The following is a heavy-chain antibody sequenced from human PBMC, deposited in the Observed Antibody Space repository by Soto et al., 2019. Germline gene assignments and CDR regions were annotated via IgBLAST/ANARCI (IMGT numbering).Heavy chain of an antibody. V-gene: IGHV3-23*01. CDR3: ARERAAAGDFDY. D-gene: IGHD6-13*01. Sequence: EVPLLESGGGLVKPGGSLRLSCAASGFTFSNYAMSWVRQAPGEGLEWVSAINGRGGSTYYADSVKGRFTISRDNSKNMLYLQMNSLRVEDTAVYYCARERAAAGDFDYWGQGTLVTVSS. CDR2: INGRGGST. J-gene: IGHJ4*02. CDR1: GFTFSNYA.